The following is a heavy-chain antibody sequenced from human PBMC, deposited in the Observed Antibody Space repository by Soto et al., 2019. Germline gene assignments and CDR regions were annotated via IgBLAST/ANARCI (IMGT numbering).Heavy chain of an antibody. CDR1: GGSFSGYY. V-gene: IGHV4-34*01. D-gene: IGHD3-3*01. CDR3: ARGGVSSIFGVVITYNWFDP. CDR2: INHSGST. Sequence: LSLTCAVYGGSFSGYYWSWIRQPPWKGLEWIGEINHSGSTNYNPSLKSRVTISVDTSKNQFSLKLSSVTAADTAVYYCARGGVSSIFGVVITYNWFDPWGQGTLVTVSS. J-gene: IGHJ5*02.